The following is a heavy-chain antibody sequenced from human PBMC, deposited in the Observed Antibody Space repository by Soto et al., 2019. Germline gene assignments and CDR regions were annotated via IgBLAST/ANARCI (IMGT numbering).Heavy chain of an antibody. D-gene: IGHD2-21*01. J-gene: IGHJ4*02. V-gene: IGHV3-23*01. CDR3: AKDPHCGGDCYSGVDY. Sequence: EVQLLESGGGLVQPGGSLRLSCAASGFTFSSYAMSWVRQAPGKGLEWVSAISGSGGSTYYADSVKGRFTISRDNSKNTLYLQMNSLRAEDTAVYYCAKDPHCGGDCYSGVDYWGQGTLVTVSS. CDR1: GFTFSSYA. CDR2: ISGSGGST.